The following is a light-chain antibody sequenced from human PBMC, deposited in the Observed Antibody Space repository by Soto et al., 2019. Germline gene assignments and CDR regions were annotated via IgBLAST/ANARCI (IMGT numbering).Light chain of an antibody. CDR1: QGIANY. Sequence: DIQMTQSPSSLSASVGDRVTITCRASQGIANYLAWYQQRPWKVPKLLIYAASTLQAGVPSRFSGSGSGTDFTRTISSLQPEDVATYYCQNYNGAPITFGGRTKVEIK. CDR2: AAS. J-gene: IGKJ4*01. V-gene: IGKV1-27*01. CDR3: QNYNGAPIT.